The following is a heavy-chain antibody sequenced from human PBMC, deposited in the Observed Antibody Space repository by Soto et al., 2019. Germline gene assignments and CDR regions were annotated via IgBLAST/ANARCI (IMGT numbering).Heavy chain of an antibody. CDR2: ISRTGDKT. D-gene: IGHD3-22*01. Sequence: GGSLRLSCLASGFTFSNFNMHWVRQAPGKGLEYVSEISRTGDKTYYTDSAKGRFIISRDNSKNTLFLQMSSLRVEDTAVYYCVRDYYDSIGPVWGQGSLVTGSS. J-gene: IGHJ4*02. CDR1: GFTFSNFN. CDR3: VRDYYDSIGPV. V-gene: IGHV3-64D*06.